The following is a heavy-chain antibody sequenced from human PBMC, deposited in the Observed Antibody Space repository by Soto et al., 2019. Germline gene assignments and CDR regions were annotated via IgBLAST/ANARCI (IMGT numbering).Heavy chain of an antibody. Sequence: GGSLRLSCAASGFTFRSYGIHWVRQAPGKGLEWVAVISYDGSNKYYADSVKGRFTISRDNSKNTLYLQMNSLRAEDTAVYYCAKVSGSGWYYYYYGMDVWGQGTTVTVSS. D-gene: IGHD6-19*01. CDR2: ISYDGSNK. CDR1: GFTFRSYG. J-gene: IGHJ6*02. CDR3: AKVSGSGWYYYYYGMDV. V-gene: IGHV3-30*18.